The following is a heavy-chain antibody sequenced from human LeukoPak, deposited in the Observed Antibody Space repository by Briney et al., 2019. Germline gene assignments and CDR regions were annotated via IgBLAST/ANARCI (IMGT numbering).Heavy chain of an antibody. D-gene: IGHD3-10*02. V-gene: IGHV5-51*01. Sequence: GESLKISCKASGYKFTNYWIGWVRQMPGKGLDWMTIIYPGDSETRYSPSFQGQVTISADKSIGTMYLQWSSLKASDTAMYYCARALRTGQGDYVPVLWGQGTLVTVSS. CDR2: IYPGDSET. J-gene: IGHJ4*02. CDR1: GYKFTNYW. CDR3: ARALRTGQGDYVPVL.